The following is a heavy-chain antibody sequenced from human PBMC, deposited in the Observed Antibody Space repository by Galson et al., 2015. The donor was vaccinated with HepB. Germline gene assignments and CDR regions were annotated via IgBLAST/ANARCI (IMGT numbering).Heavy chain of an antibody. CDR2: ISYDGSNK. J-gene: IGHJ4*02. V-gene: IGHV3-30*18. CDR1: GFTFSGYT. D-gene: IGHD6-19*01. Sequence: SLRLSCAASGFTFSGYTMSWVRQAPGKGLEWVAVISYDGSNKYYADSVKGRFTISRDNSKNTLYLQMNSLRAEDTALYYCAKDPYLYSALAGTMAGFDYWGQGAQVTVSS. CDR3: AKDPYLYSALAGTMAGFDY.